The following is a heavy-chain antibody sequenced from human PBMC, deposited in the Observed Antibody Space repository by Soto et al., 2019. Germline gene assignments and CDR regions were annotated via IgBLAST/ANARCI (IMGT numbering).Heavy chain of an antibody. CDR3: ARDSSSSQKSYFDY. CDR2: ISYDGSNK. Sequence: GGSLRLSCAASGFTFSSYAMHWVRQAPGKGLEWVAVISYDGSNKYYADSVKGRFTISRDNSKNTLYLQMNSLRAEDTAVYYCARDSSSSQKSYFDYWGQGTLVTVSS. J-gene: IGHJ4*02. CDR1: GFTFSSYA. V-gene: IGHV3-30-3*01. D-gene: IGHD6-13*01.